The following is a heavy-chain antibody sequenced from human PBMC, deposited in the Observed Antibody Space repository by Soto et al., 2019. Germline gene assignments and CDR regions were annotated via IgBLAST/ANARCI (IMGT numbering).Heavy chain of an antibody. CDR1: GGSISGYY. V-gene: IGHV4-34*01. D-gene: IGHD2-2*01. Sequence: QVQLQQWGAGLLKPAETLSLTCAVYGGSISGYYWSWIRQPPEKGLEWIGEINHSGSTNYNPSLKSRVTISVDTSNNLFSLKLSSVTAADTAAYYCARAHIVVVPAALAYHYYYMDVWGKGTTVTVSS. CDR2: INHSGST. CDR3: ARAHIVVVPAALAYHYYYMDV. J-gene: IGHJ6*03.